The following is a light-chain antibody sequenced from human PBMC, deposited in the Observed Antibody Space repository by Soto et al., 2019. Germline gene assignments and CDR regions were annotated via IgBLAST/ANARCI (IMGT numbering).Light chain of an antibody. CDR1: SSNIGNNY. CDR3: GTWDSGLSAVV. V-gene: IGLV1-51*01. J-gene: IGLJ2*01. CDR2: GNN. Sequence: QSVLTQPPSVSAAPGQKVTISCSGSSSNIGNNYVSWYQHLPGTAPKLLIYGNNRRPSGIPDRFSGSKSGTSATLGITGLQTGDEADYYCGTWDSGLSAVVFGGGTKVTVL.